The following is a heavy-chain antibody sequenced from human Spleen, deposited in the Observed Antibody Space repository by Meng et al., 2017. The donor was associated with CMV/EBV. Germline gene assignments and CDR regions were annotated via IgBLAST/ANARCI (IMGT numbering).Heavy chain of an antibody. J-gene: IGHJ5*02. CDR3: ARADSAAGTVDWFDP. CDR2: ISNSGTTI. Sequence: SAFTFSDYYMCWIRQAPGKGLEWVSYISNSGTTIYYADSVKGRFTISRDNAKNSLYLQMNSLRAEDTAVYYCARADSAAGTVDWFDPWGQGTLVTVSS. D-gene: IGHD6-13*01. CDR1: AFTFSDYY. V-gene: IGHV3-11*04.